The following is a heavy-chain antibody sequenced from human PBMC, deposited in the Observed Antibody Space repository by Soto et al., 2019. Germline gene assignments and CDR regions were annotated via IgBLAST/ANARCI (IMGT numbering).Heavy chain of an antibody. CDR2: IKGDGSET. D-gene: IGHD5-12*01. CDR1: GFTVSSSY. J-gene: IGHJ5*01. V-gene: IGHV3-7*01. Sequence: PGGSLRLSCAASGFTVSSSYMSWVRQAPGEGLEWLANIKGDGSETNYVDSVKGRFTISRDSVRNSVYLQMNSLRVEDTAVYYCARASRSGSTGYMLDSWGQGTLVTVSS. CDR3: ARASRSGSTGYMLDS.